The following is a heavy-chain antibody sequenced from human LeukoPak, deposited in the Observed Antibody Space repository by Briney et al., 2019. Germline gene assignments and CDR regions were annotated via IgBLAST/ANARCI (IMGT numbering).Heavy chain of an antibody. CDR3: ARDRGGFRSSWYYFDY. J-gene: IGHJ4*02. Sequence: SETLSLTCAVYGGSFSGYYWSWIRQPPGKGLEWIGEINHSGSTNYNPSLKSRVTMSVDTSKNQFSLKLSSVTAADTAVYYCARDRGGFRSSWYYFDYWGQGTLVTVSS. CDR1: GGSFSGYY. CDR2: INHSGST. V-gene: IGHV4-34*01. D-gene: IGHD6-13*01.